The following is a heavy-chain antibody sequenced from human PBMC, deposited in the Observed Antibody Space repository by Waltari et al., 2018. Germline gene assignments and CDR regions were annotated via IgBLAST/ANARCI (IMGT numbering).Heavy chain of an antibody. CDR3: ARGIGYCSGGSCYGNYYYYGMDV. V-gene: IGHV1-3*01. CDR2: INAGNGNT. J-gene: IGHJ6*02. Sequence: QVQLVQSGAEVKKPGASVKVSCKASGYTFTSYAMHWVRQAPGQRLGWMGWINAGNGNTKYSQKFQGRVTITRDTSASTAYMELSSLRSEDTAVYYCARGIGYCSGGSCYGNYYYYGMDVWGQGTTVTVSS. D-gene: IGHD2-15*01. CDR1: GYTFTSYA.